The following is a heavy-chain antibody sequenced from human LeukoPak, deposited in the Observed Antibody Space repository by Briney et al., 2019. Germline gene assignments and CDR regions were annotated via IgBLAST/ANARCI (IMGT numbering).Heavy chain of an antibody. Sequence: ETLSLTCTVSGGSLSNYYWSWIRQAPGKGLEWIAYIFSSGTANYNPSLKSRVTISVDTSKNQFSLKLSSVTAADTAVYYCARHNYDSSGEFDYWGQGTLVTVSS. CDR2: IFSSGTA. CDR3: ARHNYDSSGEFDY. D-gene: IGHD3-22*01. J-gene: IGHJ4*02. CDR1: GGSLSNYY. V-gene: IGHV4-59*08.